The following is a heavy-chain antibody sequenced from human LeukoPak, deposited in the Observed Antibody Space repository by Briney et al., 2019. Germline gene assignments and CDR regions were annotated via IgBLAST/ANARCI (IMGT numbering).Heavy chain of an antibody. Sequence: GRSLRLSCAASGFTFSSYAMHWVRQAPGRGLEWVAVISYDGSNKYYADSVKGRFTISRDNSKNTLYLQMNSLRAEDTAVYYCASSRREYSSSSALDYWGQGTLVTVSS. D-gene: IGHD6-6*01. V-gene: IGHV3-30*04. CDR1: GFTFSSYA. CDR2: ISYDGSNK. CDR3: ASSRREYSSSSALDY. J-gene: IGHJ4*02.